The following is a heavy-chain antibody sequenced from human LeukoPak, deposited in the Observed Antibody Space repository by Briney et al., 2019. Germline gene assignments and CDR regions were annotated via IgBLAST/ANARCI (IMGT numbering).Heavy chain of an antibody. CDR2: IYTSGST. J-gene: IGHJ6*02. Sequence: PSETLSLTCTVSGGSISSYYWSWIRPPAGKGLEWIGRIYTSGSTNYNPSLKSRVTMSVDTSKNQFSLKLSSVTAADTAVYYCARGDGWSGGSCYPMYYYYGMDVWGQGTTVTVSS. CDR1: GGSISSYY. D-gene: IGHD2-15*01. CDR3: ARGDGWSGGSCYPMYYYYGMDV. V-gene: IGHV4-4*07.